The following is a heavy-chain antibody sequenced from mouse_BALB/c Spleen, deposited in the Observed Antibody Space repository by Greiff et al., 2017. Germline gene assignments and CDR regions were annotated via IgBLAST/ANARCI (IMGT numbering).Heavy chain of an antibody. CDR1: GYTFTDYN. CDR2: INPNNGGT. D-gene: IGHD1-1*01. CDR3: ARCYYYGSSYWYFDV. V-gene: IGHV1-18*01. J-gene: IGHJ1*01. Sequence: VQLQQSGPELVKPGASVKIPCKASGYTFTDYNMDWVKQSHGKSLEWIGDINPNNGGTIYNQKFKGKATLTVDKSSSTAYMELRSLTSEDTAVYYCARCYYYGSSYWYFDVWGAGTTVTVSS.